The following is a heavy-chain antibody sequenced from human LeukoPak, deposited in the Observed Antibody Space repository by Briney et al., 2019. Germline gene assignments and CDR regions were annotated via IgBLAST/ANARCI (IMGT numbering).Heavy chain of an antibody. J-gene: IGHJ4*02. Sequence: GGFLRLSCAASGFTFSSYSMNWVRQAPGKGLEWVSSISSSSSYIYYADSVKGRFTISRDNAKNSLYLQMNSLRAEDTAVYYCARDRSTGYTGDWGQGTLVTVSS. CDR1: GFTFSSYS. CDR2: ISSSSSYI. V-gene: IGHV3-21*01. CDR3: ARDRSTGYTGD. D-gene: IGHD6-13*01.